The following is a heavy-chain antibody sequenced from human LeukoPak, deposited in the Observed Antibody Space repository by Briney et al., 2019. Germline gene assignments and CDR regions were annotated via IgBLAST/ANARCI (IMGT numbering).Heavy chain of an antibody. J-gene: IGHJ4*02. D-gene: IGHD3-10*01. CDR1: GASISSGVYY. CDR3: ASREGVRVGYFDY. Sequence: SQTLSLTRTVSGASISSGVYYWSWIRQHPGKGLEWIGYIYYSGSTYYNPSLKSRVTISVDTSKNQFSLKLTSVTAADTAVYYCASREGVRVGYFDYWGQGTLVTVSS. V-gene: IGHV4-31*03. CDR2: IYYSGST.